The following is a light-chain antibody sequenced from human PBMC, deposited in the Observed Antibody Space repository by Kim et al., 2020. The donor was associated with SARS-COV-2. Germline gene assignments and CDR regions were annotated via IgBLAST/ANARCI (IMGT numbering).Light chain of an antibody. Sequence: SELTQPRSVSGSPGQSVTISCTGTSSDVGGYNYVSWYQQYPGKAPKLMIYDVSKRPSGVPDRFSGSKSGNTASLTISGLQAEDEADYYCCSYAGSYTYVFGTGTKVTVL. V-gene: IGLV2-11*01. CDR1: SSDVGGYNY. CDR2: DVS. CDR3: CSYAGSYTYV. J-gene: IGLJ1*01.